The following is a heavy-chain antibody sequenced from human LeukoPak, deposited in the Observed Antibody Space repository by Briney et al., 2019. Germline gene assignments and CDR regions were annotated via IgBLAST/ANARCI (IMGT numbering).Heavy chain of an antibody. V-gene: IGHV3-53*05. J-gene: IGHJ6*03. CDR3: ARTRYYYMDV. D-gene: IGHD2-2*01. CDR1: GFTFTSSA. CDR2: IYSGGST. Sequence: GGSLRLSCVASGFTFTSSAMTWVRQAPGKGLEWVSVIYSGGSTYYADSVKGRFTISRDNSKNTLYLQMNSLRAEDTAVYYCARTRYYYMDVWGKGTTVTVSS.